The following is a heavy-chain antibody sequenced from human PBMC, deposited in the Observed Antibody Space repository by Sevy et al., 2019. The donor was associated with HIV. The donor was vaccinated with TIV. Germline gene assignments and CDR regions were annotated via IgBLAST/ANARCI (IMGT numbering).Heavy chain of an antibody. V-gene: IGHV3-48*03. CDR1: GFTFSSYE. Sequence: GESLKISCVASGFTFSSYEMNWVRQAPGKGLEWVSYISNSGTSMYYSDSVKGRFTISRDNARNSLYLQMNSLRAEDTAVYYCARDLPPSATTVAYFDCWGQGTLVTVSS. J-gene: IGHJ4*02. CDR3: ARDLPPSATTVAYFDC. CDR2: ISNSGTSM. D-gene: IGHD4-17*01.